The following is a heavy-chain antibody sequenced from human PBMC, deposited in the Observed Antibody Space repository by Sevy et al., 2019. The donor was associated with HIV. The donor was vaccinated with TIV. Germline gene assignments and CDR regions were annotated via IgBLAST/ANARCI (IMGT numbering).Heavy chain of an antibody. V-gene: IGHV3-53*01. CDR2: IYSGGNT. CDR1: GFTVSSNY. CDR3: ASAIFGNLGDV. D-gene: IGHD3-3*02. Sequence: GGSLRLSCAASGFTVSSNYMSWVRQAPGKGLEWVSVIYSGGNTYYADSVKGRFTISRDNSKNTLYLQMNSLRAEDTAMYYCASAIFGNLGDVWGQGTTVTVSS. J-gene: IGHJ6*02.